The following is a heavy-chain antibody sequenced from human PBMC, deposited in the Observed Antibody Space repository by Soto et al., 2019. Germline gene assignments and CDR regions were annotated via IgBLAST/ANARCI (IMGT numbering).Heavy chain of an antibody. CDR3: ARDFGSSWHDAFDI. V-gene: IGHV3-30-3*01. Sequence: QVQLVESGGGVVQPGRSLRLSCAASGFTFSSYAMHWVRQAAGKGLEWVAVISYDGSNKYYADSVKGRFTISRDNSKNTLYLQMNSLRAEDTAVYYCARDFGSSWHDAFDIWGQGTMVTVSS. CDR1: GFTFSSYA. J-gene: IGHJ3*02. CDR2: ISYDGSNK. D-gene: IGHD6-13*01.